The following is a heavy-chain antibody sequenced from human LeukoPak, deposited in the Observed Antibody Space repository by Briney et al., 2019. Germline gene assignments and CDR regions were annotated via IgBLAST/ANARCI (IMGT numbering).Heavy chain of an antibody. V-gene: IGHV4-4*09. CDR3: ARQGYYYDSSGYYPFDY. D-gene: IGHD3-22*01. J-gene: IGHJ4*02. CDR1: GGSISSYY. CDR2: IYTSGST. Sequence: SETLSLTCAVSGGSISSYYWSWIRQPPGKGLEWVGYIYTSGSTNYNPSLKSRVTISVDTSKNQSSPKLSSVTAADTAVYYCARQGYYYDSSGYYPFDYWGQGTLVTVSS.